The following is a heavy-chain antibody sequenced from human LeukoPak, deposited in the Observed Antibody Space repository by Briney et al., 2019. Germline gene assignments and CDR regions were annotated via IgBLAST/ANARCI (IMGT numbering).Heavy chain of an antibody. J-gene: IGHJ3*02. CDR2: ISYDGSNK. D-gene: IGHD6-19*01. Sequence: GTSLRLSCAASGFTFSDSGTHWVRQAPGKGLEWATLISYDGSNKYYADSVKGRFTISRSNSKNTLYLQMNSLRVEDTAVYYCAKDRYSSGWGAAFDIWGQGTMVTVSS. CDR3: AKDRYSSGWGAAFDI. CDR1: GFTFSDSG. V-gene: IGHV3-30*18.